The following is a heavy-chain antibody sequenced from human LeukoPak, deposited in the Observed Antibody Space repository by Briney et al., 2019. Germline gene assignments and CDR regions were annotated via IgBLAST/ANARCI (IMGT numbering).Heavy chain of an antibody. CDR2: ISAYNGNT. J-gene: IGHJ6*03. Sequence: ASVKVSCKASGYTFTSYGISWVRQAPGQGLEWMGWISAYNGNTNYAQKLQGRVTMTTDTSTSTAYMELRSLRSDDTAVYHCARSRDYYPYYYYYYMDVWGKGTTVTVSS. CDR3: ARSRDYYPYYYYYYMDV. CDR1: GYTFTSYG. V-gene: IGHV1-18*01. D-gene: IGHD3-10*01.